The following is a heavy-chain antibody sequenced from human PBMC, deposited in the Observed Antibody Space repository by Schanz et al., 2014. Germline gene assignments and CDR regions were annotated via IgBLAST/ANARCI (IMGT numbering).Heavy chain of an antibody. CDR1: GFTFSSYA. J-gene: IGHJ6*02. D-gene: IGHD2-15*01. Sequence: EGLLLESGGGLIQPGGSLRLSCAASGFTFSSYAMSWVRQAPGKGLEWVSTISASGGSTYYADSVKGRFTISRDNSKNILYLQMNSLRAEDTAVYYCAKARRKSNCSGGRCFHYSYYGMDVWGQGTTVTVS. V-gene: IGHV3-23*01. CDR2: ISASGGST. CDR3: AKARRKSNCSGGRCFHYSYYGMDV.